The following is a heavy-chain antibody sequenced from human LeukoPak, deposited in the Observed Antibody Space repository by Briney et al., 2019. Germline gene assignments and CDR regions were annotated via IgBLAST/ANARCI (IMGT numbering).Heavy chain of an antibody. D-gene: IGHD3-9*01. V-gene: IGHV1-18*01. Sequence: ASVKVSCKASGYTFTSYGISWVRQAPGQGLEWMGWISAYNGNTNYAQKLQGRVTMTTDTSTRTAYMELRSLRSDDTAVYYCARGPPWDILTLGYYYYGMDVWGQGTTVTVSS. CDR1: GYTFTSYG. CDR2: ISAYNGNT. CDR3: ARGPPWDILTLGYYYYGMDV. J-gene: IGHJ6*02.